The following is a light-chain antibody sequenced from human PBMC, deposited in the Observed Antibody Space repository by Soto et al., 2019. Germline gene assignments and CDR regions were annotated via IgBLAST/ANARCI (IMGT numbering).Light chain of an antibody. V-gene: IGLV2-23*01. Sequence: QSALTQPASVSGSPGQSITISCTRSSTDFENYNLVSWYQHCPDKAPKLIIYEGTKRPSEISDRFSGSESDTTASLIISGLQPEDEDDDYCSSYAGSRARVVFGGGTKLTVL. CDR1: STDFENYNL. CDR2: EGT. CDR3: SSYAGSRARVV. J-gene: IGLJ2*01.